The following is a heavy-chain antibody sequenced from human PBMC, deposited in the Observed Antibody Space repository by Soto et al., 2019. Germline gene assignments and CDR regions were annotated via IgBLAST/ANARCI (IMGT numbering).Heavy chain of an antibody. CDR3: AKASNYLYFYYYGMDV. V-gene: IGHV3-30*18. CDR2: ISYDGSNK. Sequence: LRLSCAASGFTFSSYGMHWVRQAPGKGLEWVAVISYDGSNKYYADSVKGRFTISRDNSKNTLYLQMNSLRAEDTAVYYCAKASNYLYFYYYGMDVWGQGTTVTVSS. J-gene: IGHJ6*02. D-gene: IGHD4-4*01. CDR1: GFTFSSYG.